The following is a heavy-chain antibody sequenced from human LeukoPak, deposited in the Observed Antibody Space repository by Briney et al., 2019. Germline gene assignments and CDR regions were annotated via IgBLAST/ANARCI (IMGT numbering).Heavy chain of an antibody. CDR3: ARQRDGYPFGY. CDR2: INPSGGST. J-gene: IGHJ4*02. Sequence: GASVKVSCKASGYTFTSYYMHWVRQAPGQGLEWMGIINPSGGSTSYAQKFQGRVTMTRDMSTSTVYMELRSLRSDDTAVYYCARQRDGYPFGYWGQGTLVTVSS. D-gene: IGHD5-24*01. V-gene: IGHV1-46*01. CDR1: GYTFTSYY.